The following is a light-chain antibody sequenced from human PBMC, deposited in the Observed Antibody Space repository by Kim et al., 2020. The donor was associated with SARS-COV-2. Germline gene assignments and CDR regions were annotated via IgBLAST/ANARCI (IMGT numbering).Light chain of an antibody. CDR3: QQSNSTPLT. Sequence: ASVGYRVTITCRASQSISTNLNWYQQKSGKAPKLLIYAASSLQGGVPSRFSGSGSGTDFTLTISSLQPEDSATYYCQQSNSTPLTFGGGTRVEIK. V-gene: IGKV1-39*01. CDR1: QSISTN. J-gene: IGKJ4*01. CDR2: AAS.